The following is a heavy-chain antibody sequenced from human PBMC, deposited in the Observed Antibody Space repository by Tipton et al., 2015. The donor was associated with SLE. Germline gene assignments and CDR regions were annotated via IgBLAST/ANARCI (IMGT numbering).Heavy chain of an antibody. J-gene: IGHJ4*02. CDR3: ARERGASIAGAQEFDY. D-gene: IGHD6-6*01. CDR1: GGSISSSGYY. CDR2: IYYSGST. Sequence: TLSLTCTVSGGSISSSGYYWSWIRQPPGQGLEWLGYIYYSGSTNYNPSLQSRVTISVDTSKNQFSLKLSSVTAADTAVYYCARERGASIAGAQEFDYWGQGTLVTVSS. V-gene: IGHV4-61*08.